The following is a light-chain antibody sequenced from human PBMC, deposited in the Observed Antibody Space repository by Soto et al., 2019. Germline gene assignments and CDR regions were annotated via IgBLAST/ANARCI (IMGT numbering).Light chain of an antibody. Sequence: SYGLTQPPSVSVAPGKTARITCGGNYIGSKSVHWYQQKPGQAPVLVIYYDSDRPSGIPERFSGSNSGNTATLTISRVEAGDEADYYCQVWDSSSDHRVVFGGGTQLTVL. CDR1: YIGSKS. J-gene: IGLJ2*01. CDR2: YDS. CDR3: QVWDSSSDHRVV. V-gene: IGLV3-21*04.